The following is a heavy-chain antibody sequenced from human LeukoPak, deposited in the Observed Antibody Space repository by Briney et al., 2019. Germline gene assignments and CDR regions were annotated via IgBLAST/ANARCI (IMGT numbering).Heavy chain of an antibody. CDR2: IIPIFGTA. D-gene: IGHD5-24*01. V-gene: IGHV1-69*13. CDR1: GGTFSSYA. CDR3: ASCVLPSSRDSDVNWFDP. Sequence: SVKVSCKASGGTFSSYAISWVRQAPGQGLEWMGGIIPIFGTANYAQKFQGRVTITADESTSTAYMELSSLRSEDTAVYYRASCVLPSSRDSDVNWFDPWGQGTLVTVSS. J-gene: IGHJ5*02.